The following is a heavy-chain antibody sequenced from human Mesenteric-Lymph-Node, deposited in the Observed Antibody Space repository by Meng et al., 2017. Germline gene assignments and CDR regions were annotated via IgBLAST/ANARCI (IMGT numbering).Heavy chain of an antibody. CDR3: ARVEVGITSGDY. CDR2: INAYNGDT. CDR1: GYTFTNYG. V-gene: IGHV1-18*01. J-gene: IGHJ4*02. Sequence: AQVVESGGEVKKPGASVKVSCKGSGYTFTNYGITWVRQAPGQGLEWMGWINAYNGDTNYAQTLQGRVTMTTDTSTSTAYMELRSLRSDDTAVYYCARVEVGITSGDYWGQGTLVTVSS. D-gene: IGHD1-26*01.